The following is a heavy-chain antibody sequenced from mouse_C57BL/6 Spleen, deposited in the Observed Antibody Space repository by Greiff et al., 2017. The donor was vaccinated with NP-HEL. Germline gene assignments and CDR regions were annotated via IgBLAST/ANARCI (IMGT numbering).Heavy chain of an antibody. J-gene: IGHJ2*01. D-gene: IGHD1-1*01. CDR2: ISYDGSN. Sequence: VQLQQSGPGLVKPSQSLSLTCSVTGYSITSGYYWNWIRQFPGNILEWMGYISYDGSNNYNPSLKNRISITRDTSKNQFFLKLNSVTTEDTATYYCARDYGIPYYFDYWGQGTTLTVSS. V-gene: IGHV3-6*01. CDR1: GYSITSGYY. CDR3: ARDYGIPYYFDY.